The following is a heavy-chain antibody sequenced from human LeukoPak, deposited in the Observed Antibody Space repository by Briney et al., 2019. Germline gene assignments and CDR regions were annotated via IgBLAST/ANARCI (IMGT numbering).Heavy chain of an antibody. J-gene: IGHJ6*03. CDR3: AGTKYYYMDV. CDR1: GGSISSTSYY. V-gene: IGHV4-39*01. Sequence: SETLSLTCTVSGGSISSTSYYWGWIRQPPGKGLEWIGSISYTGSTHYTPSLKSRVTISVDTSKKQFSLKLCSVTAADTAVYYCAGTKYYYMDVWGEGTTVTVS. CDR2: ISYTGST.